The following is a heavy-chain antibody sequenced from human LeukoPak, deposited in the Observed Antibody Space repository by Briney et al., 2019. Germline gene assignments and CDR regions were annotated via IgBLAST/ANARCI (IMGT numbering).Heavy chain of an antibody. D-gene: IGHD2-2*02. CDR2: IYTSGST. J-gene: IGHJ6*03. CDR1: GGSISSGSYY. Sequence: SETLSLTCTVSGGSISSGSYYWSWIRQPAGKGLEWIGRIYTSGSTNYNPSLKSRVTISVDTSKNQFSLKLSSVTAADTAVYYCARTGYCSSTSCYTASRPYYYCYMDVWGKGTTVSVSS. V-gene: IGHV4-61*02. CDR3: ARTGYCSSTSCYTASRPYYYCYMDV.